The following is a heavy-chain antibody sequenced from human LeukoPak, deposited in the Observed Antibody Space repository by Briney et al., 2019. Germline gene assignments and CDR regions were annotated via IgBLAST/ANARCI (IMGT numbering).Heavy chain of an antibody. CDR3: ARAPSEIGGYYPEYFRH. CDR2: IKSDGGT. Sequence: GGSLRLSCAASGFTFSTYWMHWVRQAPGKGLVWVSRIKSDGGTNYADSVKGRFTISRDNAKNTLSLQMNSLRAEDTGVYYCARAPSEIGGYYPEYFRHWGQGTLVTVSS. CDR1: GFTFSTYW. D-gene: IGHD3-22*01. J-gene: IGHJ1*01. V-gene: IGHV3-74*01.